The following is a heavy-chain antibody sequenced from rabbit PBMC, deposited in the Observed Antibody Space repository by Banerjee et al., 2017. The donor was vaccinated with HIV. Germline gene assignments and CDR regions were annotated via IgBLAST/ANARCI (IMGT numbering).Heavy chain of an antibody. CDR3: ARDGDWYFKL. Sequence: ASWAKGRFTISKTSSTTVTLQMTSLTAADTATYFCARDGDWYFKLWGPGTLVTVS. J-gene: IGHJ4*01. V-gene: IGHV1S40*01. D-gene: IGHD2-1*01.